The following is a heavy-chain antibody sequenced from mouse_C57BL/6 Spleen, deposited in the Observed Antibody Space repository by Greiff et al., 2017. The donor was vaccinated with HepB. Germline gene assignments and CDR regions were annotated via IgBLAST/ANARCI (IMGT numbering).Heavy chain of an antibody. V-gene: IGHV5-4*01. CDR2: ISDGGSYT. J-gene: IGHJ2*01. Sequence: EVQRVESGGGLVKPGGSLKLSCAASGFTFSSYAMSWVRQTPEKRLEWVATISDGGSYTYYPDNVKGRFTISRDNAKNNLYLQMSHLKSEDTAMYYCARGDYGSRGDYFDYWGQGTTLTVSS. CDR3: ARGDYGSRGDYFDY. CDR1: GFTFSSYA. D-gene: IGHD1-1*01.